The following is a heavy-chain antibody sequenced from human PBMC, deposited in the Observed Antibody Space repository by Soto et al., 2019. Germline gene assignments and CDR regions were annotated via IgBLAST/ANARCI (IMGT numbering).Heavy chain of an antibody. CDR2: ISPSSSFL. J-gene: IGHJ4*02. Sequence: PGGSLRLSCAASGFSFRSYYMNWVRQAPGRGLEWVSSISPSSSFLNYADSVKGRFTISRDNAKSSVNLQMNSLRAEDTAVYYCARVGTDYGSGSPYYSDYWGQGXLVTVYS. V-gene: IGHV3-21*06. D-gene: IGHD3-10*01. CDR1: GFSFRSYY. CDR3: ARVGTDYGSGSPYYSDY.